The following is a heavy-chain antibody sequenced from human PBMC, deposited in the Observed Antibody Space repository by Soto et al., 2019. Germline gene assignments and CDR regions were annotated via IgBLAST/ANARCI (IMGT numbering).Heavy chain of an antibody. J-gene: IGHJ3*01. CDR2: FIPMFGPA. CDR1: GGTFSSYV. CDR3: ARSYNGNYYNALDV. Sequence: QVQLVQSGAEVKKPGSSVKVSCKASGGTFSSYVINWVRQAPGQGLEWMGGFIPMFGPANYAPKFQGRVTITADKSTSTAYMELSSLRSEDTAVYFCARSYNGNYYNALDVWGQGTMVTVS. D-gene: IGHD1-26*01. V-gene: IGHV1-69*06.